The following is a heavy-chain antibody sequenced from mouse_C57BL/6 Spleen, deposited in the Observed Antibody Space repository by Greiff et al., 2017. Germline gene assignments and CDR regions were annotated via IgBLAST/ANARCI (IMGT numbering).Heavy chain of an antibody. CDR1: GFTFTDYY. Sequence: EVQLVESGGGLVQPGGSLSLSCAASGFTFTDYYMSWVRQPPGKALEWLGFIRNKANGYTTEYSASVKGRFTISRDNSQSILYLQMNALRAEDSATYYCARYLYYGGDYVDYWGQGTTLTVSS. CDR2: IRNKANGYTT. CDR3: ARYLYYGGDYVDY. V-gene: IGHV7-3*01. J-gene: IGHJ2*01. D-gene: IGHD2-13*01.